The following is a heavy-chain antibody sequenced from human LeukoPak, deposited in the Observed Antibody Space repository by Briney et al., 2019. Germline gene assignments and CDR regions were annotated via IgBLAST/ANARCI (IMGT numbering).Heavy chain of an antibody. J-gene: IGHJ4*02. D-gene: IGHD4-17*01. CDR3: ARNDYGGNSGDY. CDR2: IYYSGST. Sequence: SETLSLTCTVSGGSISSYYWGWIRQPPGKGLEWIGYIYYSGSTNYNPSLKSRVTISVDTSKNQFSLKLSSVTAADTAVYYCARNDYGGNSGDYWGQGTLVTVSS. V-gene: IGHV4-59*01. CDR1: GGSISSYY.